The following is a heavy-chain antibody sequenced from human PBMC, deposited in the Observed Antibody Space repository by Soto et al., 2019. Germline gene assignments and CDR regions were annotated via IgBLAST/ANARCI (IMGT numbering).Heavy chain of an antibody. Sequence: SVKVSCKASGFTFTSSAVQWVRQARGQRLEWIGWIVVGSGNTNYAQKFQERVTITRDMSTSTAYMELSSLRSEDTAVYYCAAVIRVGSSSWSDFDYWGQGTLVTVYS. CDR3: AAVIRVGSSSWSDFDY. CDR2: IVVGSGNT. D-gene: IGHD6-13*01. J-gene: IGHJ4*02. CDR1: GFTFTSSA. V-gene: IGHV1-58*01.